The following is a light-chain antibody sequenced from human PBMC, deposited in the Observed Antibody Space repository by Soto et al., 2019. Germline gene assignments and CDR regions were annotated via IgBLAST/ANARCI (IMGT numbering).Light chain of an antibody. Sequence: EIVLTQSPGALSLSLGEGATLSCRASQSVSSHLAWYQHKPGQAPRLLIYGASNRATGIPDRFSGSGSGTDFTLTISRLEPEDFAVYFCQQYGSSPRTFGQGTKVDIK. CDR3: QQYGSSPRT. J-gene: IGKJ1*01. V-gene: IGKV3-20*01. CDR1: QSVSSH. CDR2: GAS.